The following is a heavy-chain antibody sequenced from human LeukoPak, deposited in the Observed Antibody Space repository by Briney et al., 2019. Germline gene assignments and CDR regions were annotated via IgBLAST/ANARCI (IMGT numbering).Heavy chain of an antibody. CDR3: AKDLGLWFGESDAFDI. CDR2: IRYDGSNK. V-gene: IGHV3-30*02. CDR1: GFTFSSYG. D-gene: IGHD3-10*01. Sequence: AGGSLRLSCAASGFTFSSYGMHWVRQAPGKGLECVAFIRYDGSNKYYADSVKGRFTISRDNSKNTLYLQMNSLRAEDTAVYYCAKDLGLWFGESDAFDIWGQGTMVTVSS. J-gene: IGHJ3*02.